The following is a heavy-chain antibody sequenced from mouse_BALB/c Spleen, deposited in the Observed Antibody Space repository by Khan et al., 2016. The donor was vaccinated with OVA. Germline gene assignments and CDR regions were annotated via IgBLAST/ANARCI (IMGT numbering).Heavy chain of an antibody. D-gene: IGHD1-1*01. V-gene: IGHV3-2*02. J-gene: IGHJ2*01. CDR2: IRYSGVT. CDR3: ARGNYYGYYFDY. Sequence: EVQLQESGPGLVKPSQSLSLTCTVTGYSITSGYAWNWIRQFPGNKLEWMGYIRYSGVTSYTPSLKSRTSITRDTSKNQFFLQLNSVTTEDTATYYCARGNYYGYYFDYWGQGTTLTVSS. CDR1: GYSITSGYA.